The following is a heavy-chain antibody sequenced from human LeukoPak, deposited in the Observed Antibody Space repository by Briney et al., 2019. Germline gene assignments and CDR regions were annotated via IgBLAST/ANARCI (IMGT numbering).Heavy chain of an antibody. CDR1: GYTFSSYY. CDR3: ASSRYFDWLLTSNQYYFDY. V-gene: IGHV1-46*01. Sequence: GASVKVSCKASGYTFSSYYMHWVRQAPGQGLEWMGIINPSDGSTRYAQKFQGRVTITADESTSTAYMELSSLRSEDTAVYYCASSRYFDWLLTSNQYYFDYWGQGTLVTVSS. D-gene: IGHD3-9*01. CDR2: INPSDGST. J-gene: IGHJ4*02.